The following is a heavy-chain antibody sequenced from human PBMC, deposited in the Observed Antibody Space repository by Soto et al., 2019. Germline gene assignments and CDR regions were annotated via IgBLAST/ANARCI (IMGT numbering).Heavy chain of an antibody. Sequence: GGSLRLSCAASGFTFSSYWMSWVRQAPGKGLEWVANIKQDGSEKYYVDSVKGRFTISRDNAKNSLYLQMNSLRAEDTAVYYCARCLGELLWYYYYYYMDVWGKGTTVTVSS. D-gene: IGHD3-10*01. CDR2: IKQDGSEK. V-gene: IGHV3-7*01. CDR1: GFTFSSYW. CDR3: ARCLGELLWYYYYYYMDV. J-gene: IGHJ6*03.